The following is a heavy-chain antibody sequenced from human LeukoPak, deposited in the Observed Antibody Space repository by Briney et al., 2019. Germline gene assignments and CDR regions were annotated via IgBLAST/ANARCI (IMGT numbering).Heavy chain of an antibody. V-gene: IGHV3-66*01. CDR3: ARGPLAVLDYYYYGMDV. CDR2: IYSGGST. CDR1: GFTVISNY. D-gene: IGHD2-8*02. Sequence: GGSLRLSCAASGFTVISNYMSWVRQTPGKGLEWVSVIYSGGSTYYADSVKGRFTISRDNSKNTLYLQMNSLRAEDTAVYYCARGPLAVLDYYYYGMDVWGQGTTVTVSS. J-gene: IGHJ6*02.